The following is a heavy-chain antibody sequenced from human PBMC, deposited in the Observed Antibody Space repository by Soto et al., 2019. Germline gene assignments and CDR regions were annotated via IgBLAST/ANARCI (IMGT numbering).Heavy chain of an antibody. J-gene: IGHJ4*02. D-gene: IGHD6-13*01. Sequence: ASVKVSCKASGYTFTSYDINWVRQATGQGLEWMGWMNPNSGNTGYAQKFQGRVTMTRNTSISTAYMELSSLRSEDTAVYYCASRLYSSSGTVYLEAFDIWGQGALVTVSS. CDR3: ASRLYSSSGTVYLEAFDI. CDR2: MNPNSGNT. V-gene: IGHV1-8*01. CDR1: GYTFTSYD.